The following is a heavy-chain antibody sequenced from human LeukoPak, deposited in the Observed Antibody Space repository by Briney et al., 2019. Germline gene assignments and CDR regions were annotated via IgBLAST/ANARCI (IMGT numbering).Heavy chain of an antibody. J-gene: IGHJ4*02. D-gene: IGHD2-2*01. V-gene: IGHV3-23*01. Sequence: GGSLRLSCAVSGFTFSSYAMSWVRQAPGKGLEWVSAISGSGGSTHYADSVKGRFTISRDNSKNMLYLQMNSLRAEDTALYYCAKDCSTTSCQRLFDYWGQGTLVTVSS. CDR1: GFTFSSYA. CDR3: AKDCSTTSCQRLFDY. CDR2: ISGSGGST.